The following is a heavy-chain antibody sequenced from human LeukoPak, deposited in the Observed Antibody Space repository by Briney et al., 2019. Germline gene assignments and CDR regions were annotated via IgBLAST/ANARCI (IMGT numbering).Heavy chain of an antibody. D-gene: IGHD2-2*01. J-gene: IGHJ4*02. V-gene: IGHV3-21*01. CDR2: ISSSSSYI. Sequence: GSLRLSCAASGFTFSSYSMNWVRQAPGKGLEWVSSISSSSSYIYYAGSVKGRFTISRDNAKNSLYLQMNSLRAEDTAVYYCARDPGYCSSTSCFFGYWGQGTLVTVSS. CDR3: ARDPGYCSSTSCFFGY. CDR1: GFTFSSYS.